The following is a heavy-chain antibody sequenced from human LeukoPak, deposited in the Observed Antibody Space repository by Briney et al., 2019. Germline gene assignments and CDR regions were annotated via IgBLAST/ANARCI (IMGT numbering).Heavy chain of an antibody. V-gene: IGHV3-66*01. CDR2: IYSGGST. CDR3: ARDRSVVVVPAAIPGTPNKYYYYYYGMDV. Sequence: GGSLRLSCAASGFTVSSNYMSWVRQAPGKGLEWVSVIYSGGSTYYADSVKGRFTISRDNSKNTLYLQMNSLRAEDTAVYYCARDRSVVVVPAAIPGTPNKYYYYYYGMDVWGQGTTVTVSS. D-gene: IGHD2-2*02. J-gene: IGHJ6*02. CDR1: GFTVSSNY.